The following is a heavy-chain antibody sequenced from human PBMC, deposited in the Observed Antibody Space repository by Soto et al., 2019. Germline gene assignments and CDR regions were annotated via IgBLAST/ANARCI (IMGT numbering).Heavy chain of an antibody. D-gene: IGHD3-10*01. J-gene: IGHJ4*02. CDR2: IYYSGST. CDR1: GGSISSYY. CDR3: ARSRGGYFDY. Sequence: QVQLQGSGPGLVKPSETLSLTCTVSGGSISSYYWSWIRQPPGKGLEWIGYIYYSGSTNYNPSLKSRVTISVDTSKSQFSLKLSSVTAADTAVYSCARSRGGYFDYWGQGTLVTVSS. V-gene: IGHV4-59*01.